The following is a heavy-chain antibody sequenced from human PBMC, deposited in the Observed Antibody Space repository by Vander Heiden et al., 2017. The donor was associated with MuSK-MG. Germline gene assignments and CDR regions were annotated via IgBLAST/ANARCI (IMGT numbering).Heavy chain of an antibody. CDR1: GLTFSPYW. CDR3: GRAIASAESY. J-gene: IGHJ4*02. CDR2: VKPDGRVK. V-gene: IGHV3-7*01. Sequence: EVQLVESGGGLVQPGGSLRLSCVASGLTFSPYWMSWVRQAPGKGLEWVANVKPDGRVKDDVDSVRGRFTISRDNAKNSLYLKMKSLRAEDTAVYHGGRAIASAESYWGQGTLVTVYS. D-gene: IGHD6-25*01.